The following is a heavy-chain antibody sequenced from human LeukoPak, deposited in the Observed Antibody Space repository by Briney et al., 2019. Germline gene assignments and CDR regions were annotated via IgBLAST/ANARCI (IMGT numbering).Heavy chain of an antibody. CDR2: ISYDGSNK. CDR1: GFTFSSYA. D-gene: IGHD6-13*01. CDR3: ARKGHSSSWYGIRY. Sequence: GGSLRLSCAASGFTFSSYAMHWVRQAPGKGLEWVAVISYDGSNKYYADSVKGRFTISRDNSKNTLYLQMNSLRSEDTAVYYCARKGHSSSWYGIRYWGQGTLVTVSS. J-gene: IGHJ4*02. V-gene: IGHV3-30-3*01.